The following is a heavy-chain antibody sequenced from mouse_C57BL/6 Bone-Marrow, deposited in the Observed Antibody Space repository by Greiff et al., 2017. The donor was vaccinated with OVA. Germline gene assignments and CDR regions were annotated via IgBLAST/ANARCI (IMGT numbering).Heavy chain of an antibody. D-gene: IGHD2-2*01. V-gene: IGHV3-6*01. CDR3: AREGVTEAWFAY. J-gene: IGHJ3*01. CDR1: GYSITSGYY. Sequence: VQLKESGPGLVKPSQSLSLTCSVTGYSITSGYYWNWIRQFPGNKLEWMGYISYDGSNNYNPSLKNRISITRDTSKNQFFLKLNSVTTEDTATYYCAREGVTEAWFAYWGQGTLVTVSA. CDR2: ISYDGSN.